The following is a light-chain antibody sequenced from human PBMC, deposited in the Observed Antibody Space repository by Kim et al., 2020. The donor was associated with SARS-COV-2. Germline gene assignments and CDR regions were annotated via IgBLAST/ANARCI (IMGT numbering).Light chain of an antibody. CDR1: QSVSSY. Sequence: SPGERATLTCRASQSVSSYLAWYQQKPGQAPRLLIYDAANRATGIPARFRGSGSGTDFTLTISSLEPEDFAVYYCQQRSNWPPWTFGQGTKVDIK. CDR3: QQRSNWPPWT. V-gene: IGKV3-11*01. CDR2: DAA. J-gene: IGKJ1*01.